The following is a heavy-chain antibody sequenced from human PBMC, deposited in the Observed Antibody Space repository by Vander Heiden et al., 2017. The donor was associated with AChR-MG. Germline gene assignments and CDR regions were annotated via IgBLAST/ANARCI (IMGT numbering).Heavy chain of an antibody. V-gene: IGHV3-23*01. Sequence: VQLLESGGGLVQPGGSLRLSCVVSGFTFSNYAMSWVRQAPGKGLEWVSTFGSRGRSKYYSDSVKGRFTISRDNSKNTLYLQMDSLRAEDTAVYYCAIRAYGERERLHYFDYWGQGTLVTVSS. CDR3: AIRAYGERERLHYFDY. J-gene: IGHJ4*02. CDR1: GFTFSNYA. D-gene: IGHD4-17*01. CDR2: FGSRGRSK.